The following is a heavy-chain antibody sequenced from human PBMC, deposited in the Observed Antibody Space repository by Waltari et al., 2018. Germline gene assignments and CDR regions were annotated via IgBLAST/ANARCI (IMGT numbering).Heavy chain of an antibody. J-gene: IGHJ4*02. CDR3: ARVKDNYYDSSGPWAY. Sequence: QVQLVESGGGVVQPGRSLRLSCAASGFTCSSYAMHWVRQAAGKGLELLAVISYDGSNKYYADSVKRRFTISRDNSKNTLYLQMNSLRAEDTAVYYCARVKDNYYDSSGPWAYWGQGTLVTVSS. V-gene: IGHV3-30-3*01. CDR1: GFTCSSYA. CDR2: ISYDGSNK. D-gene: IGHD3-22*01.